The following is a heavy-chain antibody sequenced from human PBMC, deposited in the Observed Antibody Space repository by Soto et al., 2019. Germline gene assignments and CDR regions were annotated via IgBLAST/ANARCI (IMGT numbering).Heavy chain of an antibody. D-gene: IGHD3-3*01. CDR3: ARSGQEWLLYSFDY. Sequence: GGSLRLSCAASGFTFSDYYMSWIRQAPGKGLEWVSYISSSSSYTNYADSVKGRFTISRDNSKNTLYLQMNSLRAEDTAVYYCARSGQEWLLYSFDYWGQGTLVTVSS. V-gene: IGHV3-11*06. CDR1: GFTFSDYY. CDR2: ISSSSSYT. J-gene: IGHJ4*02.